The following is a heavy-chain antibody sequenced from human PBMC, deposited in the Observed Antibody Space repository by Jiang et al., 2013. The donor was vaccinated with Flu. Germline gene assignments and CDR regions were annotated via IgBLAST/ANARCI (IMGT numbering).Heavy chain of an antibody. D-gene: IGHD3-3*01. CDR2: ISYSGST. V-gene: IGHV4-39*01. CDR1: GGSISRSTYY. J-gene: IGHJ6*03. Sequence: LLKPSETLSLTCTVSGGSISRSTYYWGWVRQSPGRGLEWIGSISYSGSTYYNPSLKSRVTVSVDTSENQFSLKLSSVTAADTAVYYCAKQFGVVIMGSYRYYYMDVWGKGTTVTVSS. CDR3: AKQFGVVIMGSYRYYYMDV.